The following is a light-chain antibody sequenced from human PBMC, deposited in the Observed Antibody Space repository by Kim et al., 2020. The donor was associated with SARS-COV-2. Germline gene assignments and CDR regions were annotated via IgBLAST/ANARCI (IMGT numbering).Light chain of an antibody. J-gene: IGKJ5*01. CDR2: GAS. Sequence: EIVLTQSPGTLSLSPGERATLSCRASQSVSNSYLAWYQQKPGQAPRLLIHGASSRATGIPDRFSGSGSGTDFTLTISRLEPEDFAVYYCQQYGSSFPVTFGQGTRLEIK. CDR3: QQYGSSFPVT. CDR1: QSVSNSY. V-gene: IGKV3-20*01.